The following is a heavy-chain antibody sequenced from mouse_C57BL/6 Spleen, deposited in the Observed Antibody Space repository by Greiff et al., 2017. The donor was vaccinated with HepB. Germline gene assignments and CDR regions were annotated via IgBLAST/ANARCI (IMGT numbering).Heavy chain of an antibody. D-gene: IGHD1-1*01. CDR2: INPNNGGT. CDR3: AREDYYGTPMDY. V-gene: IGHV1-18*01. Sequence: EVQLQQSGPELVKPGASVKIPCKASGYTFTDYNMDWVKQSHGKSLEWIGDINPNNGGTIYNQKFKGQATLTVDKSSSTAYMELRSLTSEDTAVYYCAREDYYGTPMDYWGQGTSVTVSS. J-gene: IGHJ4*01. CDR1: GYTFTDYN.